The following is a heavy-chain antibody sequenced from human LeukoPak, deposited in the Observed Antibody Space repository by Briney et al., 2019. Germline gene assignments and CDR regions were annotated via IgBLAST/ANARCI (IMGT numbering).Heavy chain of an antibody. J-gene: IGHJ4*02. Sequence: PSETLSLTCGVYGGSLSGFYWNWIRQPPGKGLEWIGEMNPSGRTTYNPSLKSRVSMSLDTSKNQFSLKLSSVTAADTAVYYCAGKRRDGYNYIAYWGQGTLITVSS. D-gene: IGHD5-24*01. CDR1: GGSLSGFY. CDR3: AGKRRDGYNYIAY. V-gene: IGHV4-34*01. CDR2: MNPSGRT.